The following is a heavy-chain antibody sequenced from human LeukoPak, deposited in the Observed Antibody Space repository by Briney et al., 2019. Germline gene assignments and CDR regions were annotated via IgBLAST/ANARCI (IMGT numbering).Heavy chain of an antibody. D-gene: IGHD6-19*01. J-gene: IGHJ4*02. Sequence: KPSETLSLTCAVYGGSFSGYYWSWIRQPPGKGLEWIGEINHSGSTNHNPSLKSRVTISVDTSKNQFSLKLSSVTAADTAVYYCARGTREEAVAGTHFDYWGQGTLVTVSS. V-gene: IGHV4-34*01. CDR3: ARGTREEAVAGTHFDY. CDR1: GGSFSGYY. CDR2: INHSGST.